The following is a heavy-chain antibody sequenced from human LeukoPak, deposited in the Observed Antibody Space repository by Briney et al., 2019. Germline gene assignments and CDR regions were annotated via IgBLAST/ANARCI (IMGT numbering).Heavy chain of an antibody. D-gene: IGHD3-10*01. V-gene: IGHV6-1*01. CDR3: ARDLTMVRGLRSRGVDF. CDR2: TYYRSKWYN. Sequence: SQTLSLTCAISGDSVSSNSAAWNWIRQSPSRGLEWLGRTYYRSKWYNDYAVSVKSRITINPDTSKNQFSLQLNSVTPEDTAMYYCARDLTMVRGLRSRGVDFWGQGTLVTVSS. J-gene: IGHJ4*02. CDR1: GDSVSSNSAA.